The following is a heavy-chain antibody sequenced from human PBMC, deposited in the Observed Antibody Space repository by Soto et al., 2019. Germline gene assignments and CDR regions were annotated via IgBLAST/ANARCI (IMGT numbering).Heavy chain of an antibody. D-gene: IGHD3-10*01. Sequence: EVHLVESGGGLVRPGESLRLSCAASGFTFTNYRMSWLRQAPGKGLEWVANIKQDGSETRYVDSVKGRFTISRDNAKNSLFLQMNSLRADDTAIYYCARSYGTGFLSGYWGQGTLVTVST. CDR3: ARSYGTGFLSGY. CDR1: GFTFTNYR. CDR2: IKQDGSET. V-gene: IGHV3-7*01. J-gene: IGHJ4*02.